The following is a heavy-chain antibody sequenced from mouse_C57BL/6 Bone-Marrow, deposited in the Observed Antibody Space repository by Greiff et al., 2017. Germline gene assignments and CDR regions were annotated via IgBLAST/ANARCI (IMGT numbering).Heavy chain of an antibody. D-gene: IGHD2-4*01. CDR2: INPNYGTT. V-gene: IGHV1-39*01. J-gene: IGHJ4*01. CDR3: ARGYDYDYAMDY. Sequence: EVQGVESGPELVKPGASVKISCKASGYSFTDYNMNWVKQSNGKSLEWIGVINPNYGTTSYNQKCKGKATLTVAQSSSTAYMQLNSLTSEDSAVYYCARGYDYDYAMDYWGQGTSVTVSS. CDR1: GYSFTDYN.